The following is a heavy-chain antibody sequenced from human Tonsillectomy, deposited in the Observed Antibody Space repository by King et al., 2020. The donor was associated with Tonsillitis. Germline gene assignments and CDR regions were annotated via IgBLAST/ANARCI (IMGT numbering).Heavy chain of an antibody. CDR2: ISSSGSTI. CDR3: ARDGQGDWFDP. CDR1: GFIFSDYY. J-gene: IGHJ5*02. Sequence: VQLVESGGGLVKPGGSLRLSCAASGFIFSDYYMCWIRQAPGKGLEWVSYISSSGSTIHYADSVRGRFTVSRDNAKNSLYLQMNSLRVEDTAVYYCARDGQGDWFDPWGQGTLVTVSS. V-gene: IGHV3-11*01.